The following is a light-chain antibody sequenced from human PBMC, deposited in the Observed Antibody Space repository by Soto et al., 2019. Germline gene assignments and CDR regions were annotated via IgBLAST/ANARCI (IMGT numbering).Light chain of an antibody. J-gene: IGLJ2*01. CDR3: SSYSGSNNKVL. Sequence: QSALTQPPSASGSPGQSVTISCTGTSSDVGGYNYVSWYQRHPGKAPKVMIFEVSKRPSGVPDRFSGSKSGNTASLTVSGLQAEDEADYYCSSYSGSNNKVLFGGGTKVTVL. V-gene: IGLV2-8*01. CDR2: EVS. CDR1: SSDVGGYNY.